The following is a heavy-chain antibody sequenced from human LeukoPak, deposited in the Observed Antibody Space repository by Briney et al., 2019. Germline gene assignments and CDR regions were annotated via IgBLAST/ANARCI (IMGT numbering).Heavy chain of an antibody. CDR1: GGSISSGSYY. CDR2: IYTSGST. CDR3: ARGTDDFWSGYVTLFDY. D-gene: IGHD3-3*01. J-gene: IGHJ4*02. V-gene: IGHV4-61*02. Sequence: PSQTLSLTCTVSGGSISSGSYYWSWIRQPAGKGLEWIGRIYTSGSTNYNPFLKSRVTISVDTSKNQFSLKLSSVTAADTAVYYCARGTDDFWSGYVTLFDYWGQGTLVTVSS.